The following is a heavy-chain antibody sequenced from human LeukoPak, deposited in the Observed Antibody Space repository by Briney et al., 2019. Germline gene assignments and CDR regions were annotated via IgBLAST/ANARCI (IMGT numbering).Heavy chain of an antibody. Sequence: PSQTLSLTCTVSGGSISSGDYYWSWIRQPPGKGLEWIGYIYYSGSTYYNPSLKSRVTISVDTSKNQFSLKLSSVTAADTAVYYCARVRVGAEDAFDIWGQGTMVTVSS. V-gene: IGHV4-30-4*08. J-gene: IGHJ3*02. CDR1: GGSISSGDYY. D-gene: IGHD1-26*01. CDR3: ARVRVGAEDAFDI. CDR2: IYYSGST.